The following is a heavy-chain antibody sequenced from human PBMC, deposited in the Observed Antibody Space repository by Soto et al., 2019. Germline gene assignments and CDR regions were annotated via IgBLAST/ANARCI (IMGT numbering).Heavy chain of an antibody. V-gene: IGHV3-23*01. CDR1: GFTFSSYA. CDR3: AKSALEGGISVLNWFDP. D-gene: IGHD1-20*01. Sequence: PGASLRLSCAASGFTFSSYAMSWVRQAPGKGLEWVSAISGSGGSTYYADSVKGRFTISRDNSKNTLYLQMNSLRAEDTAVYYCAKSALEGGISVLNWFDPWRQGTLDTFSS. CDR2: ISGSGGST. J-gene: IGHJ5*02.